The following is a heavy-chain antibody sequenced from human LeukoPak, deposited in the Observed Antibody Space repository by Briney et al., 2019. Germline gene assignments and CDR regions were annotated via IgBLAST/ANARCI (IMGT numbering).Heavy chain of an antibody. Sequence: GGSLRLSCAASGFTFSSYSMNWVRQAPGKGLEWVSSIISSSSYIYYAGSVKGRFTISRDNDKNSLYLQMNSLRAEDTAVYYCARDSGDDGGDHWGQGTLVTVSS. CDR1: GFTFSSYS. V-gene: IGHV3-21*01. CDR3: ARDSGDDGGDH. D-gene: IGHD5-12*01. J-gene: IGHJ4*02. CDR2: IISSSSYI.